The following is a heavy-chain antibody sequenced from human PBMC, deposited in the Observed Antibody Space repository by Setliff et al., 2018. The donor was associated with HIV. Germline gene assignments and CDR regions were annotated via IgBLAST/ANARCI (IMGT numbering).Heavy chain of an antibody. CDR3: AKTYYYDSSGYYYFDS. J-gene: IGHJ4*02. Sequence: GGSLRLSCAASGFTFSNYMTWVRQAPGKGLEWVSAISGGGDRTYHADSVRGRFTISRDNSKNSLYLQMNSLRAEDTAVYYCAKTYYYDSSGYYYFDSWGQGTLVTVSS. D-gene: IGHD3-22*01. V-gene: IGHV3-23*01. CDR2: ISGGGDRT. CDR1: GFTFSNY.